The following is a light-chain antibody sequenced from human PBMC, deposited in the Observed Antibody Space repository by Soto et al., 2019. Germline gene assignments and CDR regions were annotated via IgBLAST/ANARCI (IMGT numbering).Light chain of an antibody. J-gene: IGKJ3*01. CDR2: DAS. CDR3: QQFNSYPRT. V-gene: IGKV1-13*02. CDR1: QGISST. Sequence: AIQLTQSPSSLSASAGDRVSITCRASQGISSTLAWYQQKPGKAPKLLIYDASSLESGVPSRFSGSGSGTDFTLTISSLQPEDFATYYCQQFNSYPRTFGPGTKVEIK.